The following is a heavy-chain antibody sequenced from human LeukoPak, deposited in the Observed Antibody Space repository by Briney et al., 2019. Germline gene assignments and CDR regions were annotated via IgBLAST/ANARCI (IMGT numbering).Heavy chain of an antibody. CDR1: GGTFSSYG. CDR3: ARDNHPYYFDY. V-gene: IGHV1-69*04. Sequence: ASVKVSCKASGGTFSSYGISWVRQAPGQGLEWMGRIIPILGIANYAQKFQGRVTITADKSTSTAYMELSSLRSEDTAVYYCARDNHPYYFDYWGQGTLVTVSS. CDR2: IIPILGIA. J-gene: IGHJ4*02.